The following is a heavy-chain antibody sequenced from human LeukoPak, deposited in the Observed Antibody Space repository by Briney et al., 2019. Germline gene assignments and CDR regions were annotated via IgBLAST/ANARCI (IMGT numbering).Heavy chain of an antibody. CDR3: AKGRLVVTAMED. J-gene: IGHJ4*02. Sequence: GGSLRLSCAASGFTFSSYSMNWVRQAPGKGLEWVSAISGSGGRSYYADSVKGRFTISRDNSKNTLYLQMNSLRAEDTAVYYCAKGRLVVTAMEDWGQGTLVTVSS. V-gene: IGHV3-23*01. CDR1: GFTFSSYS. D-gene: IGHD2-21*02. CDR2: ISGSGGRS.